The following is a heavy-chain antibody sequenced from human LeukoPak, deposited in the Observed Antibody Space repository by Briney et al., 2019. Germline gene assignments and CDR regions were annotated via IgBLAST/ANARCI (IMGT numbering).Heavy chain of an antibody. V-gene: IGHV1-8*01. CDR3: ARPQPEAGIAAAVTDDAFDI. CDR1: GYTFTSYD. D-gene: IGHD6-13*01. CDR2: MNPNSGNT. J-gene: IGHJ3*02. Sequence: ASVKVSCKASGYTFTSYDINWVRQATGQGLEWMGWMNPNSGNTGYAQKFQGRVTMTRNTSISTAYMELSSLRSEDTAVYYCARPQPEAGIAAAVTDDAFDIGGQGTMVTVSS.